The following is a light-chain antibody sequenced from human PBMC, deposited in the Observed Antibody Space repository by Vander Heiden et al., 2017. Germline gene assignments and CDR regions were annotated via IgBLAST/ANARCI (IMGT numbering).Light chain of an antibody. J-gene: IGKJ1*01. CDR1: QSISSY. CDR3: QQSDSTPWT. V-gene: IGKV1-39*01. CDR2: AAS. Sequence: DIQMTQSPSSLSASVGDRVTITCRASQSISSYLNWYQQKPGKAPKLLIYAASSLQSGVPSRFSGRGSGTDFTLTISSLQPEDFATYYCQQSDSTPWTFGQGTKVXIK.